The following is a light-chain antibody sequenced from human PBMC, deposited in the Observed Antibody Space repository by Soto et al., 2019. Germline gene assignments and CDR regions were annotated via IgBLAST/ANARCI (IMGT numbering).Light chain of an antibody. CDR3: QQYGSSPT. Sequence: EIVLTQSPGTLTLSPGEKATLSCRASQSVSSSYLAWYQQKTGQAPRRLIYCASSRATGFPDRFSCSGSGTDFSFSISRLEPEDFAVYYCQQYGSSPTFGQGTKVDIK. V-gene: IGKV3-20*01. CDR1: QSVSSSY. CDR2: CAS. J-gene: IGKJ1*01.